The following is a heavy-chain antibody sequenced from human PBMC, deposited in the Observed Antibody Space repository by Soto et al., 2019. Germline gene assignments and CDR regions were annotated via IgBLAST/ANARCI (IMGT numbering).Heavy chain of an antibody. J-gene: IGHJ4*02. D-gene: IGHD3-16*01. CDR3: AKDGNWPDVYYDV. CDR2: VSASGRSR. CDR1: GIEFSNYA. V-gene: IGHV3-23*01. Sequence: EVQLLESGGGLVQPGGSLRLSCVGSGIEFSNYAMSWVRQAPGKGLEWVSIVSASGRSRYHADSVKGRCTISRDNTKNTPYQHMTNLIAEDTAVYYSAKDGNWPDVYYDVWGQGTPVTVSS.